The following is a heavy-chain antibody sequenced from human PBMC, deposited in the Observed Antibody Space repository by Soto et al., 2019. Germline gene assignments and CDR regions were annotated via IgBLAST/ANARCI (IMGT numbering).Heavy chain of an antibody. CDR3: AKDLDFHYDSSGHLMGIDY. CDR1: GFTFSSYG. J-gene: IGHJ4*02. V-gene: IGHV3-30*18. D-gene: IGHD3-22*01. Sequence: QVQLVESGGGVVQPGRSLRLSCAASGFTFSSYGMHWVRQAPGKGLEWVAVISYDGSNKYYADSVKGRFTISRDNSKNTLYLQMNSLRAEDTAVYYCAKDLDFHYDSSGHLMGIDYWGQGTLVTVSS. CDR2: ISYDGSNK.